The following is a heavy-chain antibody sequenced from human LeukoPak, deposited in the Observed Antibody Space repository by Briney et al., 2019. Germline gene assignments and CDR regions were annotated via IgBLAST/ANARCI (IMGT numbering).Heavy chain of an antibody. Sequence: SETLSLTCAVSGYSISSGYYWGWIRQPPGKGLEWIGSIYHSGSTYYNPSLKSRVTISVDTSKNQFSLKLSSVTAADTAVYYCAGLGGTKGYLGQGTLVTVSS. J-gene: IGHJ4*02. D-gene: IGHD2-2*01. CDR2: IYHSGST. CDR3: AGLGGTKGY. V-gene: IGHV4-38-2*01. CDR1: GYSISSGYY.